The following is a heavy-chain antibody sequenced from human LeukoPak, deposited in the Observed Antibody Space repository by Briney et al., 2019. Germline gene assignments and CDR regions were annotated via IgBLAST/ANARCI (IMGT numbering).Heavy chain of an antibody. CDR3: AKGRSVVGAPFNFDY. D-gene: IGHD3-16*01. CDR1: GFTFSSYG. Sequence: GGSLRLSCAASGFTFSSYGMHWVRQAPGKGLEWVAVIWYDGSNKYYVDSVQGRFTISRDNSKNTLYLQMNSLRAEDTAVYYCAKGRSVVGAPFNFDYWGQGTLVTVSS. J-gene: IGHJ4*02. CDR2: IWYDGSNK. V-gene: IGHV3-33*06.